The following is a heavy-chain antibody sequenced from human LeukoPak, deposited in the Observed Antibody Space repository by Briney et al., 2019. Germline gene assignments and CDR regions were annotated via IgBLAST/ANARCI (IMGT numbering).Heavy chain of an antibody. CDR3: ARGYRGELLFPYYFDY. CDR1: GFTFSSYA. CDR2: ISSNGGST. Sequence: GGSLRLSCAASGFTFSSYAMHWVRQAPGKGLEYVSAISSNGGSTYYANSVKGRFTISRDNSKNTMYLQMGSLRAEDMAVYYCARGYRGELLFPYYFDYWGQRTLVTVSS. J-gene: IGHJ4*02. V-gene: IGHV3-64*01. D-gene: IGHD1-26*01.